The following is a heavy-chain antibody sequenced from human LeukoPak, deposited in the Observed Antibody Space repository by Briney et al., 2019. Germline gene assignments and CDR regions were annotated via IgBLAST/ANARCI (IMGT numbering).Heavy chain of an antibody. D-gene: IGHD5-12*01. V-gene: IGHV3-74*01. CDR3: GRGYSDYPLD. CDR2: INGDGRST. Sequence: GGSLRLSCAASGFTFSNYWMHWVRQAPGKGLVWVSRINGDGRSTSYADSVKGRFTMSRDNAKNTVYLQVNSLRAEDTAVYYCGRGYSDYPLDWGQGTPVTVSS. J-gene: IGHJ4*02. CDR1: GFTFSNYW.